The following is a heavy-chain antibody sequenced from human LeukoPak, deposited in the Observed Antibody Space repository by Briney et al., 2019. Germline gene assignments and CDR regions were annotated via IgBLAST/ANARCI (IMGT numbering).Heavy chain of an antibody. Sequence: PGGSLRLSCAASGFTFSGSAMSWVRQAPGKGLEWVSGISGSAGSTHYADSVKGRFTISRDSSKNTLDLQMNSLRAEDTAVYYCAKGQCSSTSCYKGPFDYWGQGTLVTVSS. CDR2: ISGSAGST. CDR3: AKGQCSSTSCYKGPFDY. V-gene: IGHV3-23*01. J-gene: IGHJ4*02. D-gene: IGHD2-2*02. CDR1: GFTFSGSA.